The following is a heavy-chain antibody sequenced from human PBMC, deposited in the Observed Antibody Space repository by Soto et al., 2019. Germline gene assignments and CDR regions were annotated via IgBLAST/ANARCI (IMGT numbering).Heavy chain of an antibody. J-gene: IGHJ6*02. D-gene: IGHD3-22*01. CDR2: IIPIFGTA. CDR3: AREGSRRDYYASSGYYDGYYYGMAV. V-gene: IGHV1-69*13. Sequence: SVKVSCKASGGTFSSYAISWVRQAPGQGLEWMGGIIPIFGTANYAQKFQGRVTITADESTSTAYMELSSLRSEDTAVYYCAREGSRRDYYASSGYYDGYYYGMAVWAQGTTVTVS. CDR1: GGTFSSYA.